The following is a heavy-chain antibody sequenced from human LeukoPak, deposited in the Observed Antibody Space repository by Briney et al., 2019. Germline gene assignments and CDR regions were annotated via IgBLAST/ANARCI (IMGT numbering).Heavy chain of an antibody. V-gene: IGHV4-34*01. Sequence: SETLSLTCAVYGGSLSGYYWSWIRQPPGKGLEWIGEINHSGSTNYNPSLKSRATISVDTSKNQFSLKLSSVTAADTAVYYCARGSPSRVITFGGVIVSCRFDPWGQGTLVTVSS. J-gene: IGHJ5*02. CDR3: ARGSPSRVITFGGVIVSCRFDP. CDR2: INHSGST. CDR1: GGSLSGYY. D-gene: IGHD3-16*02.